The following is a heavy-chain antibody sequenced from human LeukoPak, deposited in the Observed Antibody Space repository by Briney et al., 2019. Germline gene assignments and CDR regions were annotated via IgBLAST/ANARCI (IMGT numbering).Heavy chain of an antibody. J-gene: IGHJ3*02. V-gene: IGHV3-48*01. D-gene: IGHD1-26*01. Sequence: GGSLRLSCAASRFTFTNYGVNWVRQAPGEGLEWVSYINSRSSTIYYADSVRGRFTISRDNAKNSLYLQMNSLKAEDTAIYYCAREVGTPQAFDIWGQGTMVTVSS. CDR1: RFTFTNYG. CDR3: AREVGTPQAFDI. CDR2: INSRSSTI.